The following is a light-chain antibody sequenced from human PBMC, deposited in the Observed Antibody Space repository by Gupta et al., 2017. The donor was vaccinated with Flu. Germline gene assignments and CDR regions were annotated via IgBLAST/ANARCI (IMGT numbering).Light chain of an antibody. J-gene: IGKJ2*01. Sequence: GDRVTITCRASQGISTSLAWYQQKPGKAPRLLIYAASTLQGGVPSRFSGGGSGTDFSLTISSLQPEEFATYYCQQLNSYPRTFGQGTKLEIK. V-gene: IGKV1-9*01. CDR3: QQLNSYPRT. CDR2: AAS. CDR1: QGISTS.